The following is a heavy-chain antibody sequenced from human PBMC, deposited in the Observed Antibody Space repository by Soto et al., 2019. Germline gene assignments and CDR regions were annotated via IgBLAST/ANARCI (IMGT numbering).Heavy chain of an antibody. CDR3: ARAPYGGYFDL. CDR2: IYYTGIT. J-gene: IGHJ2*01. CDR1: GDSIRSATYY. V-gene: IGHV4-31*03. D-gene: IGHD3-16*01. Sequence: QVQLQESGPGLVNPSQTLSLTCTASGDSIRSATYYWSWIRQPPGKGLEWIAYIYYTGITYYNPSLESRVTISVDTSKNQFSLKLSSMTAADTAIYYCARAPYGGYFDLWGRGTLLTVSS.